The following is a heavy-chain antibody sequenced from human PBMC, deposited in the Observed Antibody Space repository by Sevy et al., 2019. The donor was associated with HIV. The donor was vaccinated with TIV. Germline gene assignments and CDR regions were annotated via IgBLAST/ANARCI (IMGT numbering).Heavy chain of an antibody. CDR2: ISAYNGNT. D-gene: IGHD3-16*01. CDR1: GYTFTSYG. CDR3: ASAILGDYYYYYMDV. Sequence: ASVKVSCKASGYTFTSYGISWVRQAPGQGLEWMGWISAYNGNTNYAQTLQGRVTMTTDTSTSTAYMELRSLRSDDTAVYYCASAILGDYYYYYMDVWGKGTTVTVSS. J-gene: IGHJ6*03. V-gene: IGHV1-18*01.